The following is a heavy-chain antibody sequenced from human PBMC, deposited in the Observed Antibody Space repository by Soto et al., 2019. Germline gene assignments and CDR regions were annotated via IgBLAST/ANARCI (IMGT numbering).Heavy chain of an antibody. CDR3: ARAGGTTVTGLWHFDS. V-gene: IGHV3-9*01. D-gene: IGHD4-17*01. CDR2: ISWDSGSI. J-gene: IGHJ4*02. Sequence: EVQLVESGGGLVQPGRSLRLSCVGSGFTFDEFAIHWVRQAPGKGLEWVSGISWDSGSINYADSVRGRFTISRDNAKKSLYLHMTSLGSEDTAFYYCARAGGTTVTGLWHFDSWGQGTLVTVSS. CDR1: GFTFDEFA.